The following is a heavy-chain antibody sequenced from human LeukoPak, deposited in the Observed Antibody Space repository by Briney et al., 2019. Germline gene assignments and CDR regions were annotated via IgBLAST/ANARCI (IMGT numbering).Heavy chain of an antibody. V-gene: IGHV4-39*01. D-gene: IGHD3-9*01. CDR1: GGSISSSSYY. J-gene: IGHJ6*02. Sequence: PSETLSLTCTVSGGSISSSSYYWGWIRQPPGKGLEWIGSIYYSGSTYYNPSLKSRVTISVDTSKNQFSLKLSSVTAADTAVYYCLGLVTDALYGMDVWGQGTTVTVSS. CDR3: LGLVTDALYGMDV. CDR2: IYYSGST.